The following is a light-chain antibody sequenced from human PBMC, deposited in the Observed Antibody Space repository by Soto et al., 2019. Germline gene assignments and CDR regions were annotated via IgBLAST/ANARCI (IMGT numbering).Light chain of an antibody. CDR2: GNN. V-gene: IGLV1-40*01. CDR1: SSNIGAGYD. J-gene: IGLJ2*01. Sequence: QSVLTQPPSVSGAPGQRVTISCTGSSSNIGAGYDVHWYQQFPGTAPKLLIYGNNNRPSGVPDRFSGSKSGTSASLAIAGLQAEDEADYYCQSYDSSLSENGIFGGGTKLTVL. CDR3: QSYDSSLSENGI.